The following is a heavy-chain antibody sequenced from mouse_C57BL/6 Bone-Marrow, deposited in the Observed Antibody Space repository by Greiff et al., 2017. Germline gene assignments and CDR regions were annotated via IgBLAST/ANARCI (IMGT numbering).Heavy chain of an antibody. V-gene: IGHV5-17*01. CDR2: ISSGSSTI. CDR3: ARGYSNYPFDY. Sequence: EVKVVESGGGLVKPGGSLKLSCAASGFTFSDYGMHWVRQAPEKGLEWVAYISSGSSTIYYADTVKGRFTISRDNAKNTLFLQMTSLRSEDTAMYYCARGYSNYPFDYWGQGTTLTVSS. D-gene: IGHD2-5*01. CDR1: GFTFSDYG. J-gene: IGHJ2*01.